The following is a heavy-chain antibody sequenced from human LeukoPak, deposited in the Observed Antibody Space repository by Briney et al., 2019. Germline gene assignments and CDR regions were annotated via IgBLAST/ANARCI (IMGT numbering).Heavy chain of an antibody. CDR3: ARVSRIAYSSSWSLDF. CDR2: IYARNTYI. CDR1: GFTFSSYS. Sequence: GGSLRLSCAGSGFTFSSYSMNWVRQAPGKGLEWVSSIYARNTYIHYTDSLKGRFTISRDDAKNSLYLQMNSLRAEDTAVYYCARVSRIAYSSSWSLDFWGQGTLVTVSS. J-gene: IGHJ4*02. V-gene: IGHV3-21*01. D-gene: IGHD6-13*01.